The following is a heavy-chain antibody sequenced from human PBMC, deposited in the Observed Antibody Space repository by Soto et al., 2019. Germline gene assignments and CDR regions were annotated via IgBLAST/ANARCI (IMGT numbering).Heavy chain of an antibody. CDR3: AKLIGGVKAIGGTGNWLDP. Sequence: PGGSLRLSCAASVFIFSSYGMYWIRQAPGKGLEWVAGISHDGSNKYYGDSVKGRCTISRDNSKNTLFLQIDSLRAEDTAVYYCAKLIGGVKAIGGTGNWLDPWGQGTLVTVSS. V-gene: IGHV3-30*18. CDR1: VFIFSSYG. D-gene: IGHD3-3*01. CDR2: ISHDGSNK. J-gene: IGHJ5*02.